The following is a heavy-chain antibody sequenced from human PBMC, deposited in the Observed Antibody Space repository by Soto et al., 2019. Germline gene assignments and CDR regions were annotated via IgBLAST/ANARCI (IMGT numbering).Heavy chain of an antibody. V-gene: IGHV4-39*01. D-gene: IGHD4-17*01. CDR1: GGSITSSSHF. CDR2: IYFTGNT. Sequence: SETLSLTCTVSGGSITSSSHFWGWVRQPPGEGLEWIGTIYFTGNTYYTPSLKSRLTMSIDTSKNEFSLRLNSVTAADTAVYYCASHLGGLTVTTNPWYFGSWGQGTLVTVSS. J-gene: IGHJ5*02. CDR3: ASHLGGLTVTTNPWYFGS.